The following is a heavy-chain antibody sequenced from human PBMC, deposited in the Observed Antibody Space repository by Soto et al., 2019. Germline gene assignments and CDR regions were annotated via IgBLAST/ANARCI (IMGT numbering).Heavy chain of an antibody. CDR1: GYTFTGYY. D-gene: IGHD3-22*01. J-gene: IGHJ6*02. Sequence: ASVKVSYKASGYTFTGYYMHWVRQAPGQGLEWMGWINPNSGGTNYAQKFQGWVTMTRDTSISTAYMELSRLRSDDTAVYYCARDPRPNYYDSSGYFTGRHDYYGMDVWGQGTTVTVSS. CDR3: ARDPRPNYYDSSGYFTGRHDYYGMDV. V-gene: IGHV1-2*04. CDR2: INPNSGGT.